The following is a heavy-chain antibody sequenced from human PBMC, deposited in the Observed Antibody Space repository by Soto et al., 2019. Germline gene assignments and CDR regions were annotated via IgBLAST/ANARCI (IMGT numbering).Heavy chain of an antibody. CDR1: GFTFNSYW. V-gene: IGHV3-74*01. J-gene: IGHJ4*02. CDR3: ARLKAGTAAFDY. D-gene: IGHD6-19*01. Sequence: EVQLVESGGGLVQPGGSLRLSCAASGFTFNSYWMHWVRQAPGKGLVWVSRINDDGSITNYADSVRGRFTLSRDNAKSTLYLQMNSLRAEDTAVYYCARLKAGTAAFDYCGQGTLVTVSS. CDR2: INDDGSIT.